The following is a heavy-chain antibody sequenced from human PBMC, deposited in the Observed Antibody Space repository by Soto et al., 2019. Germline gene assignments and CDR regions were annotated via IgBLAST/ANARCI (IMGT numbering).Heavy chain of an antibody. CDR3: TKQGLPHHNWFDP. Sequence: QAQLVESGGGVVQPGRSLRLSCAASGFTISTYGIHWVRQAPGKGLEWVAVISSDGSNKYYVDSVKGRFTISRDDSKNTVYLHMNSLRPEDTAVYYCTKQGLPHHNWFDPWGQGTLVTVSS. D-gene: IGHD2-15*01. V-gene: IGHV3-30*18. CDR1: GFTISTYG. CDR2: ISSDGSNK. J-gene: IGHJ5*02.